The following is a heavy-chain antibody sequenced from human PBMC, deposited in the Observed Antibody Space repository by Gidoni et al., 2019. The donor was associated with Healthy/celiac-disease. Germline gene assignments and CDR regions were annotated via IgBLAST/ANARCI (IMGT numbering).Heavy chain of an antibody. CDR1: GFPCSCCG. Sequence: QVQLVESGGGVVQPGRYLRLSCASSGFPCSCCGMHWVRQAPGKGMEWVAVIWYDGSNKYYADCVKGRFTISRDNSKNTLYLQMNSLRAEDTAVYYCARDWHGGFDYWGQGTLVTVSS. J-gene: IGHJ4*02. CDR3: ARDWHGGFDY. V-gene: IGHV3-33*01. CDR2: IWYDGSNK. D-gene: IGHD3-16*01.